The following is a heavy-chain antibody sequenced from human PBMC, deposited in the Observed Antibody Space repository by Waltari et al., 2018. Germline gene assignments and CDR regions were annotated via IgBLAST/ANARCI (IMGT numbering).Heavy chain of an antibody. CDR2: IIPIFGTT. Sequence: QVQLVQSGAEVKKPGSSVKVSCKASGGTFSSYAISWVRQAPGQGLEWMGGIIPIFGTTNHPQKVQGRVTNTTDESTGKDYLGLGNLEFEETAVDFLGRTVTTYWYFDLWGRGTLVTVSS. V-gene: IGHV1-69*05. CDR1: GGTFSSYA. CDR3: GRTVTTYWYFDL. J-gene: IGHJ2*01. D-gene: IGHD4-17*01.